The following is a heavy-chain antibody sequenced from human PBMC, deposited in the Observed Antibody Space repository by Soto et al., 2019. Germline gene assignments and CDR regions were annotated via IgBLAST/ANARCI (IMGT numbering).Heavy chain of an antibody. J-gene: IGHJ4*02. V-gene: IGHV3-30-3*01. D-gene: IGHD1-7*01. CDR3: ARRDNWSYFIDY. CDR1: GFTFSNYA. Sequence: QVQLVESGGGVVQPGRSLRLSCAASGFTFSNYAVHWVRQAPGKGLEWVAVISYDGSNKYYADSVKGRFTISRDNSKNTLYLQMNSLRAEDTAVYYCARRDNWSYFIDYWGQGTLVTVSS. CDR2: ISYDGSNK.